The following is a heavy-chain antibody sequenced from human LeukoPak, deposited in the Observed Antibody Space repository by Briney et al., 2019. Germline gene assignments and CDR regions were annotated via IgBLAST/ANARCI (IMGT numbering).Heavy chain of an antibody. V-gene: IGHV3-21*04. CDR1: GFTFSSYS. CDR3: AKSGLGGYDYDFDY. D-gene: IGHD5-12*01. CDR2: ISSSSSYI. Sequence: GGSLRLSCAASGFTFSSYSMNWVRQAPGKGLEWVSSISSSSSYIYYADSVKGRFTISRDNAKNSLYLQMNSLRAEDTAVYYCAKSGLGGYDYDFDYWGQGALVTVSS. J-gene: IGHJ4*02.